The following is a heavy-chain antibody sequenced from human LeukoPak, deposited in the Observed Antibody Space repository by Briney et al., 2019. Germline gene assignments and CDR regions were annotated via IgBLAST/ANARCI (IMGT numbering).Heavy chain of an antibody. Sequence: GGSLRLSCAASGFTFINAWMSWVRQAPGKGLEWVGRIKSKSDGGTIDYAAPVEGRFTISRDDSKNTLYLQMNSLKTEDTSVYYCTTVSRTPGMASDYWGQGTLVTVSS. V-gene: IGHV3-15*01. CDR3: TTVSRTPGMASDY. D-gene: IGHD5-18*01. J-gene: IGHJ4*02. CDR1: GFTFINAW. CDR2: IKSKSDGGTI.